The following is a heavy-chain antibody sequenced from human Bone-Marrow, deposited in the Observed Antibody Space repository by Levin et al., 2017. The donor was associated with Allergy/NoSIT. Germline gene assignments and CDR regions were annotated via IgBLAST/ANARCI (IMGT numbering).Heavy chain of an antibody. Sequence: GGSLRLSCVASGFSFSHYWMSWVRQAPGKGLEWVANINQDGVEKFSVDSVKGRFTISRDNVKNSLYLQMNSLRAEDTAVYYCVRESSSSAFNYYNYYAMDIWGQGTKVTVS. CDR2: INQDGVEK. CDR1: GFSFSHYW. V-gene: IGHV3-7*01. CDR3: VRESSSSAFNYYNYYAMDI. J-gene: IGHJ6*02. D-gene: IGHD6-6*01.